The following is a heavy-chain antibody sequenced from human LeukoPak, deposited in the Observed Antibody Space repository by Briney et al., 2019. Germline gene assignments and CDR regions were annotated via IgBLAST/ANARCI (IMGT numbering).Heavy chain of an antibody. J-gene: IGHJ1*01. CDR3: ARVVPAAIGYFQH. CDR2: IYYSGST. CDR1: GGSISSSSYY. D-gene: IGHD2-2*02. V-gene: IGHV4-39*01. Sequence: SETLSLTCTVSGGSISSSSYYRGWIRQPPGKGLEWIGSIYYSGSTYYNPSLQSRATISVDTSKNQFSLKLSSVTAADTAVYYCARVVPAAIGYFQHWGQGTLVTVSS.